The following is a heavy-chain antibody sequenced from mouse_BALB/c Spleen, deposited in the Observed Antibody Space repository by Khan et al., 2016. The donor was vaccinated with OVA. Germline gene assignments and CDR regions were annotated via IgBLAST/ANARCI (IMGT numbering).Heavy chain of an antibody. CDR1: GYSITSDYA. CDR3: ARDGSRYNYAMDY. Sequence: EVELVESGPGLVKPSQSLFLTCTVTGYSITSDYAWNWIRQFPGNKLEWMGYINYSGSTNYNPALTSRISITRDTSKNQFFLQLNSVTTADTATYYCARDGSRYNYAMDYWGQGTSVTVSS. V-gene: IGHV3-2*02. J-gene: IGHJ4*01. CDR2: INYSGST. D-gene: IGHD2-3*01.